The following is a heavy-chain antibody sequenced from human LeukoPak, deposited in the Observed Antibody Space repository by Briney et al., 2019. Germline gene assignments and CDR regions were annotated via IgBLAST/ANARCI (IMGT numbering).Heavy chain of an antibody. J-gene: IGHJ4*02. CDR2: IKGDGSEK. Sequence: GGSLRLSCAASGFTFSYYWMSWVRQAPGKGLEWVANIKGDGSEKYYVDSVKGRFTISRDNAKNSLYLQMNSLRAEDTAVYYCARDRKSGSEDYWGQGTLVTVSS. D-gene: IGHD1-26*01. V-gene: IGHV3-7*03. CDR3: ARDRKSGSEDY. CDR1: GFTFSYYW.